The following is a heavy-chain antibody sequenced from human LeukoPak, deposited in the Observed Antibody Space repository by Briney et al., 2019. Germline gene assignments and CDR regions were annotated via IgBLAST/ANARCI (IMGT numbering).Heavy chain of an antibody. Sequence: ASVKVSCKASGYTFTSYDINWVRQATGQGLEWMGWMNPNSGNTGYAQEFQGRVTITRNTPISTAYMELSSLRSEDTAVYYCARGVSGSSRYYYYYYMDVWGKGTTVTVSS. CDR3: ARGVSGSSRYYYYYYMDV. V-gene: IGHV1-8*03. D-gene: IGHD3-10*01. CDR2: MNPNSGNT. J-gene: IGHJ6*03. CDR1: GYTFTSYD.